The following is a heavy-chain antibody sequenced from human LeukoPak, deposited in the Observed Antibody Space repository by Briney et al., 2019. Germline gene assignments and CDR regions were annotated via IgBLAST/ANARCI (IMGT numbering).Heavy chain of an antibody. CDR2: IWYDGNNK. J-gene: IGHJ2*01. V-gene: IGHV3-33*06. CDR3: AKSYDNHNWYFHL. D-gene: IGHD3-10*01. Sequence: GGSVRLSCAASGFTFNTYGMNWVRQAPGKGREGVAIIWYDGNNKHYADSVKGRFTISRDNSKNTLYLQMNSLRADDTAVYYCAKSYDNHNWYFHLWGRGTLVTVSS. CDR1: GFTFNTYG.